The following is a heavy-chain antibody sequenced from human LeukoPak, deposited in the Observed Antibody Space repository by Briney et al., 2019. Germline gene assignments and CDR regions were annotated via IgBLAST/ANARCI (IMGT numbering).Heavy chain of an antibody. CDR2: ISSSSSYI. J-gene: IGHJ4*02. D-gene: IGHD3-10*01. V-gene: IGHV3-21*01. Sequence: PGGSLRLSCAASGFTFSSYSMNWVRQAPGKGLEWVSSISSSSSYIYYANSVKGRFTISRDNAKNSQYLQMNSLRAEDTAVYYCARDLYGSGSYYNYDWGQGTLVTVSS. CDR1: GFTFSSYS. CDR3: ARDLYGSGSYYNYD.